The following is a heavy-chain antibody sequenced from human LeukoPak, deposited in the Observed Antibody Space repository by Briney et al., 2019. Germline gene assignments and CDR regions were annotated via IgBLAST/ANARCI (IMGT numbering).Heavy chain of an antibody. CDR1: GGSLSTYY. CDR3: ARGGSYFGY. CDR2: IYYSGST. J-gene: IGHJ4*02. D-gene: IGHD1-26*01. V-gene: IGHV4-59*01. Sequence: PLETLSLTCTVSGGSLSTYYWSWIRQPPGKGLEWIGYIYYSGSTNYNPSLKSRVTISVDTSKNQFSLKLSSVTAADTAVYYCARGGSYFGYWGQGTLVTVSS.